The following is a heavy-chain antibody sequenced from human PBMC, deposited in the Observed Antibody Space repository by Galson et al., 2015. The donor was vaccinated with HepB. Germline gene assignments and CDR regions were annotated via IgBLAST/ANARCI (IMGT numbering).Heavy chain of an antibody. V-gene: IGHV3-30*02. CDR3: ARDWGWGMDV. CDR1: GFTFSNYN. Sequence: SLRLSCAASGFTFSNYNMHWARQAPGKGLEWVAFIQSGGTIKYHADSVKGRFTISRDNSRKTLYLQMNSLRPEDTAVFYCARDWGWGMDVWGQGTTVTVSS. D-gene: IGHD3-16*01. CDR2: IQSGGTIK. J-gene: IGHJ6*02.